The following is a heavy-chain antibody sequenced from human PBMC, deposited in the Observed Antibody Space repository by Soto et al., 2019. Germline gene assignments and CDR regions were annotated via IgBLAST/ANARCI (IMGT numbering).Heavy chain of an antibody. D-gene: IGHD6-13*01. Sequence: GVLRLSCTASGFTFGDYAMSWFRQAPGKGLEWVGFIRSKAYGGTTEYAASVKGRFTISRDDSKSIAYLQMNSLKTEDTAVYYCTRKNGIAAAGRAPYYYYYYGMDVWGQGTTVTVSS. CDR2: IRSKAYGGTT. CDR1: GFTFGDYA. V-gene: IGHV3-49*03. CDR3: TRKNGIAAAGRAPYYYYYYGMDV. J-gene: IGHJ6*02.